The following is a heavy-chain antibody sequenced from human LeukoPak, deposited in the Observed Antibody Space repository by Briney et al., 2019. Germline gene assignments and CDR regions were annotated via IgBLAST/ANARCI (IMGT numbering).Heavy chain of an antibody. CDR2: ISYDGSNK. Sequence: GGSLRLSCAASGFTFSSYGMHWVRQAPGKGLEWVAVISYDGSNKYYADSVKGRFTISRDNSKNTLYLQMNSLRAEDTAVYYCAKDVEMATTLGFDYWGQETLVTVSS. J-gene: IGHJ4*02. V-gene: IGHV3-30*18. CDR3: AKDVEMATTLGFDY. D-gene: IGHD5-24*01. CDR1: GFTFSSYG.